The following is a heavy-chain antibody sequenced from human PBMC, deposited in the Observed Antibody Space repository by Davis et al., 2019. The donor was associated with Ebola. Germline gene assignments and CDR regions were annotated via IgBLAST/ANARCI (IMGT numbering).Heavy chain of an antibody. D-gene: IGHD3-22*01. Sequence: GESLKISCVASGFSFTSYDMSWVRQAPGKGLEWVSTISGSGGSTYYADSVKGRFTISRDNSKNTLYLQMNSLRAEDTAVYYCAKGPHYYGSSAYYLSPFDYWGQGTLVTVSS. J-gene: IGHJ4*02. CDR1: GFSFTSYD. CDR3: AKGPHYYGSSAYYLSPFDY. V-gene: IGHV3-23*01. CDR2: ISGSGGST.